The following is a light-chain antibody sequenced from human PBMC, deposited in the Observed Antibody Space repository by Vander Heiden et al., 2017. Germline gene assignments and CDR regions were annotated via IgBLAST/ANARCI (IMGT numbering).Light chain of an antibody. CDR3: QESYSSPT. CDR2: GAS. V-gene: IGKV1-39*01. J-gene: IGKJ1*01. Sequence: DIQMTQSPSSLSASVGDRVTLTCRASQTISSYLNWNQQKPGKAPKLLIYGASSLQSGVPSRFSGSGSGTDSTLTISSLQPEDFATYYCQESYSSPTFGQGTKVEIK. CDR1: QTISSY.